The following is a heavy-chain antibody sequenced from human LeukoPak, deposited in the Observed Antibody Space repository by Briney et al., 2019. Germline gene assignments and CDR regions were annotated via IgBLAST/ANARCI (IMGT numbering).Heavy chain of an antibody. D-gene: IGHD6-19*01. J-gene: IGHJ6*02. V-gene: IGHV4-39*01. CDR2: IYYSGST. CDR1: GGSISSSSYY. Sequence: SETLSLTCTVSGGSISSSSYYWGWIRQSPGKGLEWIGSIYYSGSTYYNPSLKSRVTISVDTSKNQFSLKLSSVTAVDTAVYYCAVMAGSHYYGMDVWGQGTTVTVSS. CDR3: AVMAGSHYYGMDV.